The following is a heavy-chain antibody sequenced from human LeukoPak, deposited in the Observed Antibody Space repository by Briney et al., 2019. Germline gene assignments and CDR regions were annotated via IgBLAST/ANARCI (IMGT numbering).Heavy chain of an antibody. CDR3: ARATWDPNYYYYMDV. D-gene: IGHD1-26*01. CDR1: GFTFSNYG. V-gene: IGHV3-21*01. J-gene: IGHJ6*03. CDR2: ISSSSSYI. Sequence: GGSLRLSCAASGFTFSNYGMSWVRQAPGKGLEWVSSISSSSSYIYYADSVKGRFTISRDNAKNSLFLQMNSLRAEDTAVYFCARATWDPNYYYYMDVWGKGTTVTISS.